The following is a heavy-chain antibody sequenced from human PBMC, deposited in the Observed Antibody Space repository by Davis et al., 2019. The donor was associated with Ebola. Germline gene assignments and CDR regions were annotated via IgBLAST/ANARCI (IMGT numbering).Heavy chain of an antibody. J-gene: IGHJ6*04. CDR3: ARGSGYPNYYGMDV. V-gene: IGHV1-69*05. Sequence: SVKVSCKAVGGTLTSYAMTWVRQAPGQGLEWMGGIIPVFRTANYAQKFQGRVTMTRDTSISTAYMELSRLRSDDTAVYYCARGSGYPNYYGMDVWGKGTTVTVSS. CDR2: IIPVFRTA. D-gene: IGHD3-22*01. CDR1: GGTLTSYA.